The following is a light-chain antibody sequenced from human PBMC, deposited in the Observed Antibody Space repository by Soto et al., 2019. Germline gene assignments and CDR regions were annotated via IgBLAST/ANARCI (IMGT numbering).Light chain of an antibody. CDR2: EVS. Sequence: SVLTPPASVSGSPGQSITISGTGTSSDIGSYHYVSWYQQHPGKTPKLMIYEVSDRPSGISSRFSGSKSCTTASLTISGLQTEDEADYYCSSYPTSRTLFGTGTKVTVL. CDR3: SSYPTSRTL. J-gene: IGLJ1*01. V-gene: IGLV2-14*01. CDR1: SSDIGSYHY.